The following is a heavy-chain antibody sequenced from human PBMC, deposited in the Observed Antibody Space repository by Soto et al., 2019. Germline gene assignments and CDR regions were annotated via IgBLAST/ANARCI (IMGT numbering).Heavy chain of an antibody. J-gene: IGHJ4*02. CDR2: IYYSGST. Sequence: SDTLSLTCTVSGGSVSSGSYYWSWIRQPPGKGLEWIGYIYYSGSTNYNPSLKSRVTISVDTSKNQFSLKLSSVTAADTAVYYCARDRAGTTDYWGQGTLVTVSS. CDR1: GGSVSSGSYY. CDR3: ARDRAGTTDY. V-gene: IGHV4-61*01. D-gene: IGHD1-7*01.